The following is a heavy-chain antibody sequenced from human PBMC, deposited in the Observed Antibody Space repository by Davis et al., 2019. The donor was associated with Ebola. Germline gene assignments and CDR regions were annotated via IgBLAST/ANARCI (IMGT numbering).Heavy chain of an antibody. CDR2: ISYDGSNE. J-gene: IGHJ4*02. CDR3: ARGGDLRWGYYFDY. D-gene: IGHD4-17*01. CDR1: GFTFSSYG. Sequence: PGGSLRLSCAASGFTFSSYGMHWVRQAPGKGLEWVAVISYDGSNEYYADSVKGRFTISRDNAKNTLYLQMNSLRAEDTAVYYCARGGDLRWGYYFDYWGQGTLVTVSS. V-gene: IGHV3-30*03.